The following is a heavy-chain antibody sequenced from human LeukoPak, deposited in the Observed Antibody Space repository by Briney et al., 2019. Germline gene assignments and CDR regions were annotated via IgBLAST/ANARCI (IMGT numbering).Heavy chain of an antibody. J-gene: IGHJ3*02. D-gene: IGHD3-16*01. CDR2: IYYSGST. V-gene: IGHV4-59*01. CDR1: GGSISSYY. CDR3: ALGARGAFDI. Sequence: PSETLSLTCTVSGGSISSYYWSWIRQPPGKGLEWTGYIYYSGSTNYNPSLKSRVTISVDTSKNQFSLKLSSVTAADTAVYYCALGARGAFDIWGQGTMVTVSS.